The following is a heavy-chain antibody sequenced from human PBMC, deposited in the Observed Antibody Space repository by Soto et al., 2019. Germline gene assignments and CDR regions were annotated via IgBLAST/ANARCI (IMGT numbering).Heavy chain of an antibody. J-gene: IGHJ6*02. Sequence: GGSLRLSCAASGFTFSSYAMHWVRQAPGKGLEWVAVISYDGSNKYYADSVEGRFTISRDNSKNTLYLQMNSLRAEDTAAYYCARVLGRYYYDSSGYFYGMDVWGQGTTVTVSS. CDR3: ARVLGRYYYDSSGYFYGMDV. V-gene: IGHV3-30-3*01. CDR2: ISYDGSNK. D-gene: IGHD3-22*01. CDR1: GFTFSSYA.